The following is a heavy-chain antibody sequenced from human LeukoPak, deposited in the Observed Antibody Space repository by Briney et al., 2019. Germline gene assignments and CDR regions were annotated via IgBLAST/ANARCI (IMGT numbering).Heavy chain of an antibody. V-gene: IGHV4-39*07. J-gene: IGHJ4*02. CDR2: IYYSGNT. Sequence: PSETLSLTCTVSGGSISSSSYYWGWIRQPPGKGLEWIGSIYYSGNTYYNPSLKSRVTISVDTSKNQFSLKLSSVTAADTAVYYCARVHPKGLPLDYWGQGTLVTVSS. CDR3: ARVHPKGLPLDY. CDR1: GGSISSSSYY. D-gene: IGHD5-12*01.